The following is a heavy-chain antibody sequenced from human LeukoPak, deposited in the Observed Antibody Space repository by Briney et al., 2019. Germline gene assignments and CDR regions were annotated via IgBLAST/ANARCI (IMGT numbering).Heavy chain of an antibody. CDR2: ISGDGGST. CDR3: AKDWGAYYDSSGFYLGDFDY. V-gene: IGHV3-43*02. CDR1: GFTFDDYA. Sequence: TGGSLRLSCAASGFTFDDYAMHWVRQAPGKGLEWVSLISGDGGSTYYADSVKGRFTISRDNSKNSLYLQMNSLRTEDTALYYCAKDWGAYYDSSGFYLGDFDYWGQGTLVTVSS. D-gene: IGHD3-22*01. J-gene: IGHJ4*02.